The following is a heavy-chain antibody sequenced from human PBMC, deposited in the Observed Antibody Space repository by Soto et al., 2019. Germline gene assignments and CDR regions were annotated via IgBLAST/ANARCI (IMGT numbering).Heavy chain of an antibody. CDR1: GGSVSGHY. J-gene: IGHJ4*02. CDR2: IFYSGST. D-gene: IGHD6-19*01. Sequence: SLTCSVSGGSVSGHYWTWIRQSPGKGLEWIGYIFYSGSTNYNPSLKNRVTISVDTSKNQFSLKLSSVTSADTAVYYCARVGSSGWSPDYWGRGTLVTVSS. CDR3: ARVGSSGWSPDY. V-gene: IGHV4-59*02.